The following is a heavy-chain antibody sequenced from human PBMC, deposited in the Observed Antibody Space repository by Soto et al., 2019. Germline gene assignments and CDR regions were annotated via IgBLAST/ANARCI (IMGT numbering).Heavy chain of an antibody. CDR3: ARTIAVTGGDFDY. V-gene: IGHV3-74*01. CDR1: GFTFSSHW. CDR2: INSDGSTT. J-gene: IGHJ4*02. D-gene: IGHD6-19*01. Sequence: EVQLVESGGGLVQPGWSLRLSCAASGFTFSSHWMHWVRQGPGKGLVWVARINSDGSTTSYADSVKGRFTISRDNAKNTLYLQMNSLRAEDTAMYYCARTIAVTGGDFDYWGQGTLVTVSS.